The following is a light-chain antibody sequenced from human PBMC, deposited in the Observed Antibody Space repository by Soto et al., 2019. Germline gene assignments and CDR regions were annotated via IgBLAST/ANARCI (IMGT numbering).Light chain of an antibody. CDR2: NVN. J-gene: IGLJ1*01. CDR3: LSHTTRRIYV. CDR1: NSDIGAYDY. V-gene: IGLV2-14*03. Sequence: ALTQPASVSGSPGQSITISCSGTNSDIGAYDYVSWYQQHPGKPPKLIIYNVNNRPSGVSFRFSGSKSANTASLTISGLQTEDEADYYCLSHTTRRIYVFGPGTKLTVL.